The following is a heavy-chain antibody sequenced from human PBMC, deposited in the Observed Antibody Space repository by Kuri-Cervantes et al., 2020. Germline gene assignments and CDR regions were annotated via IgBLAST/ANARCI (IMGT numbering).Heavy chain of an antibody. D-gene: IGHD5-18*01. V-gene: IGHV1-18*01. CDR2: MNPDNGNT. CDR1: QYTLTSYD. Sequence: ASVKVSCKGSQYTLTSYDINWVRQATGQGLEWMGWMNPDNGNTNYAQKLQGRVTMTTDTSTSTAYMELRSLRSDDTAVYYCARDLFPTAMVTGLDYWGQGTLVTVSS. J-gene: IGHJ4*02. CDR3: ARDLFPTAMVTGLDY.